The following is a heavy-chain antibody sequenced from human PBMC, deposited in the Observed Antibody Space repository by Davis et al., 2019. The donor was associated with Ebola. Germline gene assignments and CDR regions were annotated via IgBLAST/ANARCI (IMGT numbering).Heavy chain of an antibody. CDR1: GITFRNVV. Sequence: GESLKISCAASGITFRNVVMSWVRQAPGKGLEWVATILYHGGNKYYADSVQGRFTISRDNSKNMLYLQMNSLTTEDTAVYYCARDLAPGDYVNWFDPWGQGTPVTVSS. V-gene: IGHV3-30*03. CDR2: ILYHGGNK. J-gene: IGHJ5*02. D-gene: IGHD4-17*01. CDR3: ARDLAPGDYVNWFDP.